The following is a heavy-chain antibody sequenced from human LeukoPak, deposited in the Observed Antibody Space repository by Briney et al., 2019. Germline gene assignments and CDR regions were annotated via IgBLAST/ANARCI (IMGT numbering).Heavy chain of an antibody. CDR3: ARGRVPGDC. V-gene: IGHV3-74*01. Sequence: GGSLRLSCAASGFTFSSYGMHWVRQAPGKGLVWVSQINGDGSGTDYADSVKGRFTISRDNAENTLFLQMNSLTAEDTAVYYCARGRVPGDCWGQGTLVTVPS. D-gene: IGHD3-3*01. CDR2: INGDGSGT. J-gene: IGHJ4*02. CDR1: GFTFSSYG.